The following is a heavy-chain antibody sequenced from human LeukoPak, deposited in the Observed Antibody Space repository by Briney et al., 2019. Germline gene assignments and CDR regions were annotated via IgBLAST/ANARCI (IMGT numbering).Heavy chain of an antibody. CDR3: ARVDWEGSGSYYFDY. D-gene: IGHD1-26*01. CDR1: TFTFSDYG. CDR2: ISYDGSNK. J-gene: IGHJ4*02. Sequence: GGSLRLSCIGSTFTFSDYGMHWVRQAPGKGLEWVAVISYDGSNKYYADSVKGRFTISRDNSKNTLFLQMNNLRAEDTAVYYCARVDWEGSGSYYFDYWGQGTLVTVSS. V-gene: IGHV3-30*19.